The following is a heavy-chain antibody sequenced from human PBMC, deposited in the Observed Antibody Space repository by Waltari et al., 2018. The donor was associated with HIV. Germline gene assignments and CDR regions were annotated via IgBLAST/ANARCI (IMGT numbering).Heavy chain of an antibody. J-gene: IGHJ4*02. CDR2: IIPMFGAA. CDR3: ARETQETTGGRIFDF. Sequence: QVQLVQSGAEVKKPGSSVKVSCTASGGSFSSSVISWVRQAPGQGLEWMGGIIPMFGAANYAQNFLSRVTISADESTKTAYMELSGLRSEDTAMYYCARETQETTGGRIFDFWGQGTMVTVSS. V-gene: IGHV1-69*12. D-gene: IGHD4-17*01. CDR1: GGSFSSSV.